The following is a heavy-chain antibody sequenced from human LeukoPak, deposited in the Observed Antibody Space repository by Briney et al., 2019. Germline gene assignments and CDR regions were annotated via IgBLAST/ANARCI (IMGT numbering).Heavy chain of an antibody. V-gene: IGHV4-4*07. J-gene: IGHJ4*02. D-gene: IGHD3-22*01. CDR2: IYTSGST. CDR1: GGSISSYY. Sequence: KPSETLSLTCTVSGGSISSYYWSWIRQPAGKGLEWIGRIYTSGSTNYNPSLKSRVTMSVDTSKNQFSLKLSSVTAADTAVYYCAEGGRDSSGYYWFGANFDYWGQGTLVTVSS. CDR3: AEGGRDSSGYYWFGANFDY.